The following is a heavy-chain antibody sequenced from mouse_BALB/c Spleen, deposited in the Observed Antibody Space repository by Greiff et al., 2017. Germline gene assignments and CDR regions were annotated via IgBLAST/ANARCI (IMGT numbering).Heavy chain of an antibody. J-gene: IGHJ1*01. CDR3: ARRGYGSSYWYFDV. V-gene: IGHV1S135*01. D-gene: IGHD1-1*01. CDR1: GYSFTSYY. CDR2: IDPFNGGT. Sequence: VQLQQSGPELMKPGASVKISCKASGYSFTSYYMHWVKQSHGKSLEWIGYIDPFNGGTSYNQKFNCKATLTVDKSSSTAYMHLSSLTSEDSAVYYCARRGYGSSYWYFDVWGAGTTVTVSS.